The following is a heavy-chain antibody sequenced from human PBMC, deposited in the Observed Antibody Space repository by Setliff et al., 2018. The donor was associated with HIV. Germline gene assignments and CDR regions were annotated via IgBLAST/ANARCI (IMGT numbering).Heavy chain of an antibody. CDR3: AKDRITGYYNFWSGPNFDY. CDR1: GFTFSNFA. Sequence: GGSLRLSCAASGFTFSNFAMSWVRQAPGKGLEWVSAISGGGGKTDYADSVKGRFTISGDNSKHTLYLQMNSLRADDTAVHYCAKDRITGYYNFWSGPNFDYWGQGTLVAVSS. J-gene: IGHJ4*02. V-gene: IGHV3-23*01. CDR2: ISGGGGKT. D-gene: IGHD3-3*01.